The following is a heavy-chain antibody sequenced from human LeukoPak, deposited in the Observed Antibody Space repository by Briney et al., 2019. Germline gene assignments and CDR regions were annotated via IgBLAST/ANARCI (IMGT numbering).Heavy chain of an antibody. Sequence: SETLSLTCSVSGGYTGSHYWSWIRQPAGKGLEWIGRISPSGTTHYNPSLGSRVTMSVDTSKNYFSLRFSSVTAADTAVYYCARDFYASGFYFWFDPWGQGILVTVSS. D-gene: IGHD2/OR15-2a*01. V-gene: IGHV4-4*07. CDR1: GGYTGSHY. J-gene: IGHJ5*02. CDR3: ARDFYASGFYFWFDP. CDR2: ISPSGTT.